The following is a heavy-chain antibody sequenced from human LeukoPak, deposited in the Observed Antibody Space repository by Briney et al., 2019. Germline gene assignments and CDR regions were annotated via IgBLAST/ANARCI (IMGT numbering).Heavy chain of an antibody. CDR2: INHSGST. Sequence: SETLSLTCAVYGGSFSGYYWSWIRQPPGKGLELIGEINHSGSTNYNPSLKSRVTISVDTSKNQFSLKLSSVTAADTAVYYCASRPATAYRKFDPWGQGTLVTVSS. CDR1: GGSFSGYY. CDR3: ASRPATAYRKFDP. D-gene: IGHD5-18*01. J-gene: IGHJ5*02. V-gene: IGHV4-34*01.